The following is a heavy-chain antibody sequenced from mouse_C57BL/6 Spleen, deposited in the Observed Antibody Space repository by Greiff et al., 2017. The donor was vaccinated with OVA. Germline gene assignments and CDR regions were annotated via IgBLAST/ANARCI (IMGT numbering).Heavy chain of an antibody. CDR2: IYPGDGDT. CDR3: ARAGLRERYFDV. Sequence: QVQLKQSGPELVKPGASVKISCKASGYAFSSSWMNWVKQRPGKGLEWIGRIYPGDGDTNYNGKFKGKATLTADKSSSTAYMQLSSLTSEDSEVYFCARAGLRERYFDVWGTGTTVTVSS. CDR1: GYAFSSSW. D-gene: IGHD2-2*01. J-gene: IGHJ1*03. V-gene: IGHV1-82*01.